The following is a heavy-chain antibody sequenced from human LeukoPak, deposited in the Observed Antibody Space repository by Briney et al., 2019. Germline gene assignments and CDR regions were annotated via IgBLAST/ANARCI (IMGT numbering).Heavy chain of an antibody. CDR1: GFTFSSYW. V-gene: IGHV3-74*01. J-gene: IGHJ4*02. Sequence: GGSLRLSCAASGFTFSSYWMQWVRQAPGKGLVWVSRIKNDGSVTNYADSVKGRYTISRDNAKNSLYLQMNSLRAEDTAVYYCARDWGYCSGGNCYSVFDYWGQGTLVTVSS. D-gene: IGHD2-15*01. CDR2: IKNDGSVT. CDR3: ARDWGYCSGGNCYSVFDY.